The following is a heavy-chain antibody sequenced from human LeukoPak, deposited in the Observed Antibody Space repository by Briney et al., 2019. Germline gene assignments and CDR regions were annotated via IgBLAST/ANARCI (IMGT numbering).Heavy chain of an antibody. Sequence: SETLSLTCTVSGGSISSYYWSWIRQPPGKGLEWIGYNYYSGSTNYNPSLKSRVTISVDTSKNQFSLKLSSVTAADTAVYYCARREAAAGISPFDPWGQGTLVTVSS. D-gene: IGHD6-13*01. CDR1: GGSISSYY. CDR2: NYYSGST. J-gene: IGHJ5*02. V-gene: IGHV4-59*08. CDR3: ARREAAAGISPFDP.